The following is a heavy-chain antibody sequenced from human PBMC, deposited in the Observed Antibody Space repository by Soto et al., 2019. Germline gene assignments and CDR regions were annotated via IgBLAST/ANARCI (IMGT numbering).Heavy chain of an antibody. J-gene: IGHJ4*02. V-gene: IGHV3-33*01. CDR3: AREPAYGHFDY. D-gene: IGHD4-17*01. CDR1: GFTFSSYG. Sequence: QVQLVESGGGVVQPGRSLRLSCAASGFTFSSYGMHWVRQAPGKGLEWVAVIWYDGSNKYYADSVKGRFTISRDNSKNTLYLQINSLRAEDTAVYYCAREPAYGHFDYWGQGTLVTVSS. CDR2: IWYDGSNK.